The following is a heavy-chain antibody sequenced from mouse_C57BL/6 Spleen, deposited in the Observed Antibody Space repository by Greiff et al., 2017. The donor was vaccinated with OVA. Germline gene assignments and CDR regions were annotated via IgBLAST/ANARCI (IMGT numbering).Heavy chain of an antibody. D-gene: IGHD3-2*02. CDR1: GYSITSDY. CDR3: ARSLRQLRLQGYYAMDY. CDR2: ISYSGST. Sequence: EVKVIESGPGLAKPSQTLSLTCSVTGYSITSDYWNWIRKFPGTKLEYMGYISYSGSTYYNPSLKSRISITRDTSKNQYYLQLNSVTTEDTATYYCARSLRQLRLQGYYAMDYWGQGTSVTVSS. J-gene: IGHJ4*01. V-gene: IGHV3-8*01.